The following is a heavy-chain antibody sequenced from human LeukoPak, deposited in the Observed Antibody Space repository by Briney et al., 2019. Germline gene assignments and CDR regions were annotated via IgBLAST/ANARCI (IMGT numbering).Heavy chain of an antibody. V-gene: IGHV1-2*02. D-gene: IGHD1-26*01. CDR3: ARVKYSGSYYRMDYFDY. CDR2: INPNSGGT. CDR1: GYTFTSYD. J-gene: IGHJ4*02. Sequence: GASVKVSCKASGYTFTSYDINWVRQAPGQGLEWMGWINPNSGGTNYAQKFQGRVTMTRDTSISTAYMELSRLRSDDTAVYYCARVKYSGSYYRMDYFDYWGQGTLVTVSS.